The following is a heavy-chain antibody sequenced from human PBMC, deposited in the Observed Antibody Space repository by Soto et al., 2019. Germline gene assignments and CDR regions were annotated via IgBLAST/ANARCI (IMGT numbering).Heavy chain of an antibody. CDR2: IYYSGST. D-gene: IGHD6-6*01. CDR1: GGSINDFY. Sequence: PSETLSLTCTVCGGSINDFYWSWIRQPPGKGLEWIGYIYYSGSTDYNPSLKGRVTISVDTSKNQFSLKLRPVTAADTAVYYCARVGGVAARTFDYWGQGTLVTVSS. J-gene: IGHJ4*02. V-gene: IGHV4-59*01. CDR3: ARVGGVAARTFDY.